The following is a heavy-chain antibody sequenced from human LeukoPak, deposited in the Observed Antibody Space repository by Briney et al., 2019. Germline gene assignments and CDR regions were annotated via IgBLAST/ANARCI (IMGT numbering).Heavy chain of an antibody. V-gene: IGHV4-4*02. CDR2: IYHSGST. Sequence: SGTLSLTCAVSGGSISSSNWWSWARQPPGKGLEWIGEIYHSGSTNYNPSLKSRVTISVDKSKNQFSLKLSSVTAADTAVYYCARGGRLWFGELFPNWFDPWGQGTLVTVSS. CDR1: GGSISSSNW. J-gene: IGHJ5*02. D-gene: IGHD3-10*01. CDR3: ARGGRLWFGELFPNWFDP.